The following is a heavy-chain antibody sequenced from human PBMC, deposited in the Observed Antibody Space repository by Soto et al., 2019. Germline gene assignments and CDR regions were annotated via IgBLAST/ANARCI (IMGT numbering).Heavy chain of an antibody. CDR1: GYTFSNYY. V-gene: IGHV1-46*01. D-gene: IGHD5-12*01. CDR2: INPSGDST. Sequence: ASVKVSCKGAGYTFSNYYMHWVRQAPGQGLEWMGIINPSGDSTSYAQKFQGRVTMTRETSTSTLYMELSSLRSEDTAVYHCARATRSGSPHFDHWGQGTLVTVSS. CDR3: ARATRSGSPHFDH. J-gene: IGHJ4*02.